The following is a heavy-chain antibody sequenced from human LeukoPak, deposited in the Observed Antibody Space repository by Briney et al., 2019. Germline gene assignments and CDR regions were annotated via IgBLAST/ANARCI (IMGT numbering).Heavy chain of an antibody. D-gene: IGHD3-22*01. CDR3: AYRYYYDSSGYYVASGYFDY. J-gene: IGHJ4*02. Sequence: GASVKVSCKASGYTFTSYGISWVRQAPGQGLEWMGWISAYNGNTNYAQKLQGRVTMTTDTSTSTAYMELRSLRSDDTAVYYCAYRYYYDSSGYYVASGYFDYWGQGTLVTVSS. V-gene: IGHV1-18*01. CDR2: ISAYNGNT. CDR1: GYTFTSYG.